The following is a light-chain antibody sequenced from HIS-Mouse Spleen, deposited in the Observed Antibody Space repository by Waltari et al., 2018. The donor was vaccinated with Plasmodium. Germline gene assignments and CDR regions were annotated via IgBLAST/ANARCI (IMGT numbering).Light chain of an antibody. CDR3: QAWDSSTVV. CDR2: QDS. Sequence: SYELTQPPSVSVSPGQTASITCSGDKLGDKYACWYQQKPGQSPVLVIYQDSKRPSGIPERFFGSNSVNTATLTISGTQAMDEADYYCQAWDSSTVVFGGGTKLTVL. J-gene: IGLJ2*01. V-gene: IGLV3-1*01. CDR1: KLGDKY.